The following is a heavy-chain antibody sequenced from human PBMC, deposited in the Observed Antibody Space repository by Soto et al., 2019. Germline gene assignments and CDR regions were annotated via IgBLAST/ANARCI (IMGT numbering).Heavy chain of an antibody. CDR1: GYNFVAYY. D-gene: IGHD3-22*01. V-gene: IGHV1-2*02. Sequence: ASVKVSCKASGYNFVAYYMHCVRQAPGQGLEWMGWINPSSGATNFAERFQGRVTMTSDTSISTFYMEIKRLNSDDTAVYYCARVVGYYYDSSGYYYDYWGQGTLVTVSS. CDR2: INPSSGAT. CDR3: ARVVGYYYDSSGYYYDY. J-gene: IGHJ4*02.